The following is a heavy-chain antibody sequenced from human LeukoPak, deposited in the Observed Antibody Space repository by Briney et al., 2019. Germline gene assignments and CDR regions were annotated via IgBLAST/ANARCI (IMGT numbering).Heavy chain of an antibody. CDR3: AHSSYNWYDGMDV. Sequence: PGGSLRLSCAASGFTFSSYIMNWVRQAPGKGLEWVASISRNSTYIHYADSVKGRFTISRDNSKNTLYLQMSSLRAEDTAVYYCAHSSYNWYDGMDVWGQGTTVTVSS. CDR2: ISRNSTYI. V-gene: IGHV3-21*04. CDR1: GFTFSSYI. D-gene: IGHD1-20*01. J-gene: IGHJ6*02.